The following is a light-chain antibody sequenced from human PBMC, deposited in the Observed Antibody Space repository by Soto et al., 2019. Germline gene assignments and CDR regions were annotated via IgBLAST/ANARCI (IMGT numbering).Light chain of an antibody. Sequence: QSALTQPASVSGSPGQSITISCTGTNSDVGDYNYVSWYQQHPGKAPKLMIYEVSNRPSGVSNRFSGSKSGNTASLTISGLQAEDEADYYRSSYTSSSSWVFGGGTKLTVL. CDR2: EVS. V-gene: IGLV2-14*01. CDR1: NSDVGDYNY. CDR3: SSYTSSSSWV. J-gene: IGLJ3*02.